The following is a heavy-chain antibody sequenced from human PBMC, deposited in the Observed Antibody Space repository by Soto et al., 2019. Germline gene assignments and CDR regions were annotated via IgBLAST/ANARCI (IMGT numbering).Heavy chain of an antibody. J-gene: IGHJ4*02. CDR3: AKGPRLRYFDWSTGLGQFDY. CDR1: GFTFSSYV. V-gene: IGHV3-30*18. D-gene: IGHD3-9*01. Sequence: GGSLKLSCAASGFTFSSYVMHGVLEAPGKGLEWVAVISLDGSNDYYADSVKGRFTISRDNSKNTLYLQMNSLRTEDTAVYYCAKGPRLRYFDWSTGLGQFDYWGLGTLVTVSS. CDR2: ISLDGSND.